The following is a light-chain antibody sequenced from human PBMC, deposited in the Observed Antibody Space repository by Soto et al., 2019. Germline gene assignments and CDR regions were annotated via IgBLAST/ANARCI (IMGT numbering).Light chain of an antibody. Sequence: EIVLMQSPGTLSLSPGERATLSCRASQTLRRTYIAWYQQKPGQAPRVLIYGASKRATGIPDRFSGSGSGTDFSLTISRLEPEDFATYYCQQSYSIPRLTFGPGTRVEIK. J-gene: IGKJ3*01. V-gene: IGKV3-20*01. CDR2: GAS. CDR3: QQSYSIPRLT. CDR1: QTLRRTY.